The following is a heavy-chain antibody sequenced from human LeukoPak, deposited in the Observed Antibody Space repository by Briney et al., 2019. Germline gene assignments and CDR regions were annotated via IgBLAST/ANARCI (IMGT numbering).Heavy chain of an antibody. V-gene: IGHV3-30*04. CDR3: ARDREAYSNPMKDGAFDI. Sequence: PGGSLRLSCAASAFTFSSYAMYWVRQAPGRGGEGVAVISYDGSSKYSADSVKGRVTISRDNSKSTLFLQMNSLRADDTAVYYCARDREAYSNPMKDGAFDIWGQGTMVTVSS. CDR2: ISYDGSSK. D-gene: IGHD4-11*01. J-gene: IGHJ3*02. CDR1: AFTFSSYA.